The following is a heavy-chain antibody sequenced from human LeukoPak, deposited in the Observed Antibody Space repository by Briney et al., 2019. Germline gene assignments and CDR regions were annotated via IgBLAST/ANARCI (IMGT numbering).Heavy chain of an antibody. J-gene: IGHJ5*02. Sequence: SQTLSLTCTVSGGSISSGGYYWSWIRQHPGKGLEWIGYVYYSGSTYYNPSLKSRVTISVDTSKNQFSLKLSSVTAADTAVYYCARDAGGWFDPWGQGTLVTVSS. CDR3: ARDAGGWFDP. V-gene: IGHV4-31*03. CDR1: GGSISSGGYY. D-gene: IGHD3-10*01. CDR2: VYYSGST.